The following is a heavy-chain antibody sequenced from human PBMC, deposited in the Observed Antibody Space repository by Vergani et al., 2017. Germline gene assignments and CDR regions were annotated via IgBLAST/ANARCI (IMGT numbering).Heavy chain of an antibody. CDR3: ARGYYYYYMDV. CDR2: ISYDGSNK. Sequence: QVQLVESGGGVVQPGRSLRLSCAASGFTFSSYAMHWVRQAPGKGLEWVAVISYDGSNKYYADSVKGRFTISRDNSKNTLYLQMNSLRAEDTAVYYCARGYYYYYMDVWGKGTTVTVSS. J-gene: IGHJ6*03. CDR1: GFTFSSYA. V-gene: IGHV3-30-3*01.